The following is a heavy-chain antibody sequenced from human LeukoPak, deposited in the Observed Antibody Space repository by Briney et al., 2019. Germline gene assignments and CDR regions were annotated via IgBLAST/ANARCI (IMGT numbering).Heavy chain of an antibody. CDR2: IYYSGST. D-gene: IGHD3-9*01. CDR3: ARGLRYFDWLVQSYYFDY. Sequence: PSETLSLTCTVSGGSISSGGYYWSWIRQHPGKGLEWIGYIYYSGSTYYNPSLKSRVTISVDTSKNQFSLKLSSVTAADTAVYYCARGLRYFDWLVQSYYFDYWGQGTLVTVSS. CDR1: GGSISSGGYY. J-gene: IGHJ4*02. V-gene: IGHV4-31*03.